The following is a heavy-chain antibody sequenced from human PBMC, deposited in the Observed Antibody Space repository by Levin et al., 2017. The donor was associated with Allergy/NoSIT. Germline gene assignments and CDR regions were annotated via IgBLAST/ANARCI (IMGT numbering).Heavy chain of an antibody. Sequence: GESLKISCAASGFTFSSYAMSWVRQAPGKGLEWVSGISGSGGITDYADSVKGRFTISRDNSKNTLYLQMSSLRAEDTALYYCATPTYDYVWGSYRHWGQGTLVTVSS. CDR3: ATPTYDYVWGSYRH. J-gene: IGHJ4*02. CDR2: ISGSGGIT. CDR1: GFTFSSYA. D-gene: IGHD3-16*02. V-gene: IGHV3-23*01.